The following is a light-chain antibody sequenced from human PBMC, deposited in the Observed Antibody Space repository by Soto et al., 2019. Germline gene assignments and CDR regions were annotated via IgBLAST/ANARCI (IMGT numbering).Light chain of an antibody. CDR3: QHYAGSPWT. Sequence: EIVLTQSPGTLSLSPGDGATLSCRASQSVGSSYLAWYQQKPGQAPRLLIYGASSRATGIPDRFSGSGSGTDFTLTISRLEPEDFAVYYCQHYAGSPWTFGQGTKVDI. CDR2: GAS. CDR1: QSVGSSY. V-gene: IGKV3-20*01. J-gene: IGKJ1*01.